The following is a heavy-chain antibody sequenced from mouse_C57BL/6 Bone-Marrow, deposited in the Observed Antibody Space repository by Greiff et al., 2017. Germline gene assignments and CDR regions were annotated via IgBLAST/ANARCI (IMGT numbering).Heavy chain of an antibody. CDR3: ARDRVYGSSYGAMDY. CDR1: GFTFSDYY. Sequence: EVQRVESEGGLVQPGSSMKLSCTASGFTFSDYYMAWVRQVPEKGLEWVANINYDGSSTYYLDSLKSRFIISRDNAKNILYLQMSSLKSEDTATYYCARDRVYGSSYGAMDYWGQGTSVTVSS. D-gene: IGHD1-1*01. V-gene: IGHV5-16*01. J-gene: IGHJ4*01. CDR2: INYDGSST.